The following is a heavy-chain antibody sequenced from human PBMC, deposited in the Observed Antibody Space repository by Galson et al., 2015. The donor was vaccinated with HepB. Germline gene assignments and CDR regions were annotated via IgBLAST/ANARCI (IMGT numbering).Heavy chain of an antibody. CDR3: ARIHGGNVFDF. J-gene: IGHJ4*01. Sequence: LSLTCTVSGGSIGSGDYYWTWIRQPPGRGLDWIGYIYYNGRTFYSPSLRSRVSMSVDTSKNLFTLKLSYVTAADAAVYYCARIHGGNVFDFWGQGTLVTVSS. CDR2: IYYNGRT. CDR1: GGSIGSGDYY. D-gene: IGHD4-23*01. V-gene: IGHV4-30-4*01.